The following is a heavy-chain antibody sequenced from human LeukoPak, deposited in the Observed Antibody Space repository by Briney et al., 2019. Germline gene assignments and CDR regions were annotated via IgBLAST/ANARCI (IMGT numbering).Heavy chain of an antibody. V-gene: IGHV3-48*03. CDR2: IISSGSTI. CDR1: GFTFSSYA. J-gene: IGHJ6*02. CDR3: ARDPYSSTWSYGMDV. Sequence: PGGSLRLSCAASGFTFSSYAMNWVRQAPGKGLEWVSYIISSGSTIYYADSVKGRFSISRDNAKNSLYLQMNSLRAEDTAVYYCARDPYSSTWSYGMDVWGQGTTVTVSS. D-gene: IGHD6-6*01.